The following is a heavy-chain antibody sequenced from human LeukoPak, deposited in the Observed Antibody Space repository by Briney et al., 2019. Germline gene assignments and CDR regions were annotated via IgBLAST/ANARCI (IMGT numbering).Heavy chain of an antibody. CDR2: IFYSGST. D-gene: IGHD3-22*01. CDR1: GGSISNNNYY. V-gene: IGHV4-39*07. Sequence: PSETLSLTCTVSGGSISNNNYYWGWIRQPPGKGLEWIGCIFYSGSTNYNPSLKSRVTISVYTSKNQFSLKLSSVTAADTAVYYCARLKYYYDASGYRAEYFQHWGQGILVTVSS. J-gene: IGHJ1*01. CDR3: ARLKYYYDASGYRAEYFQH.